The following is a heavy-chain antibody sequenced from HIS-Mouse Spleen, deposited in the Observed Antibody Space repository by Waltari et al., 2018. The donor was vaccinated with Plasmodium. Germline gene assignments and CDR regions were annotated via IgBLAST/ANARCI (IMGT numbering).Heavy chain of an antibody. V-gene: IGHV3-15*01. CDR2: IKSKTEGGTT. CDR3: TTEYYYGSGSYSFDY. D-gene: IGHD3-10*01. CDR1: GFTFSNAW. Sequence: EVQLVESGGGLVKPGGSLRLSCAASGFTFSNAWMSWVRQAPGKGLEGVGRIKSKTEGGTTDYAAPVKGRFTISRDDSKNTLYLQMNSLKTEDTAVYYCTTEYYYGSGSYSFDYWGQGTLVTVSS. J-gene: IGHJ4*02.